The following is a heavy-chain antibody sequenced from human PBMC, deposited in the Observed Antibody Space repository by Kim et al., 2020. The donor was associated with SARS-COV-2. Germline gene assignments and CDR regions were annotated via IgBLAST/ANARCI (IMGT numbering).Heavy chain of an antibody. CDR2: ISYEGSNK. D-gene: IGHD2-2*01. Sequence: GGSLRLSCAASGFTFSSYAMHWVRQAPGKGLEWVAAISYEGSNKYYADSVKGRFTISRDNSKNTLYLQRNSLRAEDTAVYYCARGGPYTGSSIEFDYWGQGTLLTVST. CDR3: ARGGPYTGSSIEFDY. CDR1: GFTFSSYA. V-gene: IGHV3-30*04. J-gene: IGHJ4*02.